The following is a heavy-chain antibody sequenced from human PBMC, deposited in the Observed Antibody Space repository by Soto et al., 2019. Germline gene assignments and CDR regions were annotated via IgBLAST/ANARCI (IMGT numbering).Heavy chain of an antibody. CDR1: GFSLSNARMG. CDR2: IFSNDEK. Sequence: SGPTLVNPTETLTLTCTVSGFSLSNARMGVSWIRQPPGKALEWLAHIFSNDEKSYSTSLKSRLTISKDTSKSQVVLTMTNMDPVDTATYYCARIHKIVDIVATIHFDYWGQGTLVTVSS. J-gene: IGHJ4*02. V-gene: IGHV2-26*01. D-gene: IGHD5-12*01. CDR3: ARIHKIVDIVATIHFDY.